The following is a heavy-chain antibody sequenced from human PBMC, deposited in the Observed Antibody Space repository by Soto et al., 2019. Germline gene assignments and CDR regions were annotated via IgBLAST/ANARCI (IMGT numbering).Heavy chain of an antibody. D-gene: IGHD6-6*01. CDR3: ARGEGGIGARPHYMDV. CDR2: ISSSSSTI. V-gene: IGHV3-48*01. Sequence: EVQLVESGGGLVQPGGSLRLSCAASGFTFSSYSMNWVRQAPGKGLEWVSYISSSSSTIYYADSVKGRFTISRDNAKNSLDLQMNSLRAEDTAVYYCARGEGGIGARPHYMDVWGKGTTVTVSS. J-gene: IGHJ6*03. CDR1: GFTFSSYS.